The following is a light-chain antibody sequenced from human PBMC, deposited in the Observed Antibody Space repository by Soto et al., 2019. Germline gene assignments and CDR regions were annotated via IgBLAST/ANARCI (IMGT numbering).Light chain of an antibody. J-gene: IGKJ1*01. CDR2: DAS. Sequence: IVLTQSPGTLSLSPGERATLSCRASQSVSSSYLAWYQQKPGQAHRLLIYDASSRATGIPDRSSGSGSGTDFSLTISRLEPEDSAVYYCQQYGSSHTWTFGEGTKVDIK. CDR3: QQYGSSHTWT. V-gene: IGKV3-20*01. CDR1: QSVSSSY.